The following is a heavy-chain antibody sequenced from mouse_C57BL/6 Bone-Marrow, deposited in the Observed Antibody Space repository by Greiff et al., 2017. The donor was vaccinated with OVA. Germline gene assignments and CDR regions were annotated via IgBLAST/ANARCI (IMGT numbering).Heavy chain of an antibody. D-gene: IGHD1-1*01. J-gene: IGHJ2*01. V-gene: IGHV14-2*01. CDR1: GFNIKDYY. CDR3: ARGYYGRGDFDY. CDR2: IDPEDGET. Sequence: EVQLQESGAELVKPGASVKLSCTASGFNIKDYYMHWVKQRTEQGLEWIGRIDPEDGETKYAPNFQGKATITADTSSTTAYLQLSILTLEDTAFYYCARGYYGRGDFDYWGQGTTLTVAS.